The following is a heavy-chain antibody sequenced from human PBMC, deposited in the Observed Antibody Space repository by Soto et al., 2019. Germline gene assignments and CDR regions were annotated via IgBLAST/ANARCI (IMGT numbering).Heavy chain of an antibody. CDR1: GGSISSGDYY. Sequence: ASETLSLTCTVSGGSISSGDYYWSWIRQPPGKGLEWIGYIYYSGSTYYNPSLKSRVTISVDTSKNQFSLKLSSVTAADTAVYYCARTQYYDSSVWWFDPWGQGTLVTVSS. V-gene: IGHV4-30-4*01. CDR2: IYYSGST. J-gene: IGHJ5*02. D-gene: IGHD3-22*01. CDR3: ARTQYYDSSVWWFDP.